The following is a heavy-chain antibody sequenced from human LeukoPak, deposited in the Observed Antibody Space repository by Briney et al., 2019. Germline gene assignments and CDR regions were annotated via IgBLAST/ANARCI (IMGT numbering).Heavy chain of an antibody. CDR1: GYTFTSYG. D-gene: IGHD2-21*01. CDR3: ARDRQCGH. J-gene: IGHJ4*02. Sequence: ASVKVSCKASGYTFTSYGISWVRQAPGQGLEWMGWISPYNGNTNYAPKLQGRVTMTTDTATSTAYMELTSLTSGDTAVYYCARDRQCGHWGQGTLVTVSS. CDR2: ISPYNGNT. V-gene: IGHV1-18*01.